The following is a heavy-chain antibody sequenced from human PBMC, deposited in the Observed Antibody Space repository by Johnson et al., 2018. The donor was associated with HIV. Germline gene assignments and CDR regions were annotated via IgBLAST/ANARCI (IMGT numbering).Heavy chain of an antibody. V-gene: IGHV3-13*01. CDR3: ARACSAAHCYSAQAFDI. CDR2: IGTVGDT. CDR1: GFTFSSYD. Sequence: VQLVDSGGGLVQPGGSLRLSCAASGFTFSSYDMHWVRQATGKGLEWVSAIGTVGDTYYVGSVKGRFTISRDNAKNSLYLQVNSLRAGDTAVYYCARACSAAHCYSAQAFDIWGQGTMVTVSS. D-gene: IGHD2-15*01. J-gene: IGHJ3*02.